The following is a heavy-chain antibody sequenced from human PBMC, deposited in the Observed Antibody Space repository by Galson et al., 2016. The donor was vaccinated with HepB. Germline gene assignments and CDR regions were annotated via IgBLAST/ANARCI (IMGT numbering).Heavy chain of an antibody. V-gene: IGHV4-59*01. J-gene: IGHJ3*02. D-gene: IGHD2-2*03. Sequence: SETLSLTCAVSGGSIGHYYWSWVRQAPGKGLEWIGYLHNGGNNKYNPSLKSRITISADLSMNQFSLDLSSVTAADTAVYYCAREERGYSLNAFDIWGQGTMVTVSS. CDR3: AREERGYSLNAFDI. CDR2: LHNGGNN. CDR1: GGSIGHYY.